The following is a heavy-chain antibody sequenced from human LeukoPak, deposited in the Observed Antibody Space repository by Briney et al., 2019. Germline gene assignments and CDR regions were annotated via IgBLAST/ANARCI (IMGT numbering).Heavy chain of an antibody. J-gene: IGHJ5*02. D-gene: IGHD4-11*01. V-gene: IGHV3-23*01. CDR3: ARGGLQYRTANWFDP. CDR1: GFTFSSYG. CDR2: ISGSGDTT. Sequence: TGGSLRLSCAASGFTFSSYGMSWVRQAPGKGLEWVSGISGSGDTTYYADSVKGRFTISRDNSKNTLYLQMNSLRAEDTAVYYCARGGLQYRTANWFDPWGQGTLVTVSS.